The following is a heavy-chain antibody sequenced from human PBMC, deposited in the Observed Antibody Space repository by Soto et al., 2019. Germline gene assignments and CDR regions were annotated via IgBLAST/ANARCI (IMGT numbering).Heavy chain of an antibody. CDR2: IYPGDSDT. Sequence: LXESLKISCKGSGYRFTSYWIGWVRQVPGKGLEWMGIIYPGDSDTRYSPSFQGQVTISADKSISTAYLQWSSLKASDTAMYCCARPGIAAAGTWHYDYWGQGTLVTVSS. CDR1: GYRFTSYW. V-gene: IGHV5-51*01. CDR3: ARPGIAAAGTWHYDY. D-gene: IGHD6-13*01. J-gene: IGHJ4*02.